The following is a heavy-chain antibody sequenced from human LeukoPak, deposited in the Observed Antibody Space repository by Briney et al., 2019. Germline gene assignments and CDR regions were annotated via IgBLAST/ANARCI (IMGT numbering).Heavy chain of an antibody. CDR3: ARDRYSSGLDAFDI. Sequence: GGSLRLSCAASGFTSSSYEMNWVRQAPGKGLEWVSYISSSGSTIYYADSVKGRFTISRDNTQNSLSLQMNSLRAEDTAVYYCARDRYSSGLDAFDIWGQGTMVTVSS. CDR1: GFTSSSYE. D-gene: IGHD6-19*01. J-gene: IGHJ3*02. V-gene: IGHV3-48*03. CDR2: ISSSGSTI.